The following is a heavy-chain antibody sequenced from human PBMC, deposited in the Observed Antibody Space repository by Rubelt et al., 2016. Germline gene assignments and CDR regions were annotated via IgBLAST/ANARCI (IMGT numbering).Heavy chain of an antibody. Sequence: QVQLVESGGGVVQPGRSLRLSCAASGFPFSSYSMHWVRQAPGKGLAWVAVITYDGTDEYYAGSVKGRFTVSRDNSKNTLYLQMNSLRAEDPALYYWVKGDDYGGKALNYWGQGTLVTVSS. J-gene: IGHJ4*02. CDR2: ITYDGTDE. CDR3: VKGDDYGGKALNY. V-gene: IGHV3-30*03. D-gene: IGHD4-23*01. CDR1: GFPFSSYS.